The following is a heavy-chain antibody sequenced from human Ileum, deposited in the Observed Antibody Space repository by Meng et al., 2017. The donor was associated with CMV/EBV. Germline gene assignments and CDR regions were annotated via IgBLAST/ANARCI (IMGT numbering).Heavy chain of an antibody. J-gene: IGHJ4*02. CDR2: ISGSGTTT. Sequence: GESLKISCAASGFSFSNYALSWVRQAPGKGLEWVSAISGSGTTTYYADSVKGRFTISRDNSKSTLYLQMRSLRLADSGVYYCTMWNRQRGGLDYWGQGTRVTVSS. D-gene: IGHD1-1*01. CDR3: TMWNRQRGGLDY. CDR1: GFSFSNYA. V-gene: IGHV3-23*01.